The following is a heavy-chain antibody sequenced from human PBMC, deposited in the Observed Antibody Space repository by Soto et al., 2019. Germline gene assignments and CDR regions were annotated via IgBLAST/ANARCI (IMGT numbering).Heavy chain of an antibody. Sequence: GGSLRLSCAASGFTFSSYDMHWVRQATGKGLEWVSAIGTAGDTYYPGSVKGRFTISRENAKNSLYLQMNSLRAGDTAVYYCARATGGPHRNYYYYGMDVWGQGTTVTVSS. D-gene: IGHD3-16*01. CDR1: GFTFSSYD. J-gene: IGHJ6*02. CDR2: IGTAGDT. V-gene: IGHV3-13*01. CDR3: ARATGGPHRNYYYYGMDV.